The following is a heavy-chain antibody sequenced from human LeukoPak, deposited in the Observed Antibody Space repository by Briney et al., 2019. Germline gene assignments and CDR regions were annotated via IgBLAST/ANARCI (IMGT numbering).Heavy chain of an antibody. CDR3: ARDRRTTVFGVVTKYNWLDP. V-gene: IGHV3-30*04. Sequence: GGSLRLSCAASGFTFSTYVMHWVRQAAGKGLEWVAVISNDGSNKYYSDSLRGRFTISRDNSKNPLYIQMNSLRTDDTGVYYCARDRRTTVFGVVTKYNWLDPWGQGTLVTVSS. J-gene: IGHJ5*02. D-gene: IGHD3-3*01. CDR1: GFTFSTYV. CDR2: ISNDGSNK.